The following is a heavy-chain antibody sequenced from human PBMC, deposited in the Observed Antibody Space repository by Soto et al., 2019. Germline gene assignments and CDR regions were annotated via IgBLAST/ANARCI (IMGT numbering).Heavy chain of an antibody. CDR2: INTGNGNT. D-gene: IGHD3-3*01. CDR3: ARESSAGACFASPYYYGLEG. J-gene: IGHJ6*02. CDR1: GYTFTAYA. V-gene: IGHV1-3*04. Sequence: SSLQVSCTSSGYTFTAYAMHWGRQAPGQRHEWMGWINTGNGNTKYSQKFQGRVTITRDTSATSASTVYMEVSSLRSEDTAIYNWARESSAGACFASPYYYGLEGWGQGTTVTV.